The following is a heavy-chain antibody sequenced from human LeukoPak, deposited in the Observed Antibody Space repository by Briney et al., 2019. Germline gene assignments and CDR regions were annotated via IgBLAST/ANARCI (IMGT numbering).Heavy chain of an antibody. CDR3: ARDSPDGYTSGHYYYYLDV. V-gene: IGHV4-4*07. CDR2: IHSGGTT. CDR1: GGSLSRFY. J-gene: IGHJ6*03. D-gene: IGHD5-18*01. Sequence: SETLSLTCTVSGGSLSRFYWAWIRQPAGRGLEWNGRIHSGGTTNYNPSLESRLTFSLDTSQNQFSLKLNSVTAADTAVYYCARDSPDGYTSGHYYYYLDVWGKGTTVTVSS.